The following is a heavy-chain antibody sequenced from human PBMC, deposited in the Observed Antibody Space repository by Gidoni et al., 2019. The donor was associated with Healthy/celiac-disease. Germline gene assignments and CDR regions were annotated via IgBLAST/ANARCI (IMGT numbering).Heavy chain of an antibody. J-gene: IGHJ4*02. D-gene: IGHD3-22*01. Sequence: EVQLLASGGGLVQLGGSLRLSCAPSGFTFSSYAMSWVRQAPGKGLEWVSAISGSGGSTYYADSEKGRFTISRDNSKNTLYLQMNSLRAEDTAVYYCAKEEGYYDSSGYLDYWGQGTLVTVSS. V-gene: IGHV3-23*01. CDR2: ISGSGGST. CDR3: AKEEGYYDSSGYLDY. CDR1: GFTFSSYA.